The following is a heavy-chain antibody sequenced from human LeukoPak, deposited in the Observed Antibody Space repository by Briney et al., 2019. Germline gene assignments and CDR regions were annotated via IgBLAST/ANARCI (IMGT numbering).Heavy chain of an antibody. V-gene: IGHV4-34*01. CDR2: VNHSGTT. CDR1: GGSFSDYH. CDR3: AREHSSSGFDY. D-gene: IGHD6-13*01. Sequence: PSETLSLTCAVYGGSFSDYHWSWIRQPPGKGLEWIGEVNHSGTTRYNPSLKSRVTISVDRSKNQFSLKLSSVTAADTAVYYCAREHSSSGFDYWGQGTLVTVSS. J-gene: IGHJ4*02.